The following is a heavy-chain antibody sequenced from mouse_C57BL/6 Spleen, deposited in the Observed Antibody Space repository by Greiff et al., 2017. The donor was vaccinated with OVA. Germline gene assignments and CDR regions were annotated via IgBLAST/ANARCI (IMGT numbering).Heavy chain of an antibody. CDR1: GYTFTSYW. D-gene: IGHD3-2*02. J-gene: IGHJ3*01. CDR2: IDPSDSYT. Sequence: QVQLQQPGAELVKPGASVKLSCKASGYTFTSYWMQWVKQRPGQGLEWIGEIDPSDSYTNYNQKFKGKATLTVDTSSSTAYMQLSSLTSEDSAVDYCAREEYSSGYFPFAYWGQGTLVTVSA. CDR3: AREEYSSGYFPFAY. V-gene: IGHV1-50*01.